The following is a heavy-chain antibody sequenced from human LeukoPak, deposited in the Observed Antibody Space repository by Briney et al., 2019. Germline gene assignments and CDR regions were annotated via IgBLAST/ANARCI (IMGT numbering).Heavy chain of an antibody. Sequence: GESLRIPCKASGYTFTHQWIGWVRQMSGSGLEWMGIIYPRDSDTIYSPSFQGHVTISADTSINTAYLEWSSLEASDTAIYYCARHSDVIGAIWGQGTLVTVSS. D-gene: IGHD3-10*01. V-gene: IGHV5-51*01. CDR1: GYTFTHQW. CDR2: IYPRDSDT. CDR3: ARHSDVIGAI. J-gene: IGHJ4*02.